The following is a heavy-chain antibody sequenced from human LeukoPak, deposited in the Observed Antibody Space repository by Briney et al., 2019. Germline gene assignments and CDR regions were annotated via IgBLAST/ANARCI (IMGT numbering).Heavy chain of an antibody. CDR2: ITGSGRTST. Sequence: GGSLRLSCAASGFTFSDYYMSWVRQAPGKGLEWVSAITGSGRTSTYYADSVKGRFTISRDNSKNTLYLQMNSLRAEDTAVYYCARRQNILTGYHPFDYWGQGTLVTVSS. D-gene: IGHD3-9*01. J-gene: IGHJ4*02. CDR1: GFTFSDYY. CDR3: ARRQNILTGYHPFDY. V-gene: IGHV3-23*01.